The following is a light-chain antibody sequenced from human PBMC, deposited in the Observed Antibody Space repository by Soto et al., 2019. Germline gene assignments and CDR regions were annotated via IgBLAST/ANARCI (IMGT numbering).Light chain of an antibody. CDR2: DVT. CDR1: NSDIGTYNY. CDR3: ASYRSTGTLVV. J-gene: IGLJ2*01. V-gene: IGLV2-14*03. Sequence: QSALTQPASVSGSPGQSITISCTGTNSDIGTYNYVSWYQQHPGKAPRLMIYDVTRRPSGVSDRFSASKSAYTASLTISGLQADDEADYYCASYRSTGTLVVFGGGTKLTVL.